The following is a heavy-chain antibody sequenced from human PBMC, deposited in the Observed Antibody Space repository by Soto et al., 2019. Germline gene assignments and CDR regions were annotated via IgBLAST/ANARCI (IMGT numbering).Heavy chain of an antibody. CDR3: ARKDIAGNAVDF. J-gene: IGHJ4*02. CDR2: IYRSDSDL. V-gene: IGHV5-51*01. Sequence: PGESLRVSCKAYGYTFASHWMDWVRQTTGKGLELMGIIYRSDSDLSYSPSFQGQVTISADNSISTAYLRWSSLKASDSAMFYCARKDIAGNAVDFWGQGTLVTVSS. D-gene: IGHD2-2*01. CDR1: GYTFASHW.